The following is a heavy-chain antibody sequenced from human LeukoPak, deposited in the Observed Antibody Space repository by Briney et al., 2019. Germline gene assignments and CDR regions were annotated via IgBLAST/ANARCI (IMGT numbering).Heavy chain of an antibody. CDR3: ARDFGSGYESHLPGYSSGWYFGYFDY. V-gene: IGHV3-30*02. Sequence: PGGSLRLSCEASGFTFSSYDMHWVRQAPGKGLEWVAFIRYDGSNTYYTDSVKGRFTISRDNSKNTLYLQMNGLRAEDTAVYYCARDFGSGYESHLPGYSSGWYFGYFDYWGQGTLVTVSS. CDR2: IRYDGSNT. D-gene: IGHD6-19*01. CDR1: GFTFSSYD. J-gene: IGHJ4*02.